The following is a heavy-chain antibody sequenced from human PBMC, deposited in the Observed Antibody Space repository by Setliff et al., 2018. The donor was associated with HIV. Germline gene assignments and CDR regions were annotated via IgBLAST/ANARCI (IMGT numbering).Heavy chain of an antibody. J-gene: IGHJ3*02. CDR3: ATRAYDSRGYLRSRVSGAAFDI. V-gene: IGHV1-24*01. CDR1: GYTLTELS. D-gene: IGHD3-22*01. Sequence: ASVKVSCKVSGYTLTELSIHWVRQAPGKGLEWMGGFDPQYDKTFYAQKFQGRVTMSEDTSTDTAYMEMSSLRSEDTAVYYCATRAYDSRGYLRSRVSGAAFDIWGQGTMVTVSS. CDR2: FDPQYDKT.